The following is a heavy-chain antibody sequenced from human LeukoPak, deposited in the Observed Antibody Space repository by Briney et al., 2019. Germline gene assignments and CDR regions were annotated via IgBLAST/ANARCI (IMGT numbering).Heavy chain of an antibody. D-gene: IGHD6-19*01. V-gene: IGHV4-34*01. Sequence: PSETLSLTCAVYGGSFSGYYWSWIRQPPGKGREWIGEINHSGSTNYNPSLKSRVTISVDTSKNQFSLKLSSVTAADTAVYYCARGGIAVAGTAFDYWGQGTLVTVSS. CDR3: ARGGIAVAGTAFDY. CDR2: INHSGST. CDR1: GGSFSGYY. J-gene: IGHJ4*02.